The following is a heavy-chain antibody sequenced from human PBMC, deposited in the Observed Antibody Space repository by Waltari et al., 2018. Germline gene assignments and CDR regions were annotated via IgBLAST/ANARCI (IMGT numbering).Heavy chain of an antibody. CDR2: ISFDGKKI. V-gene: IGHV3-30*02. D-gene: IGHD4-17*01. CDR1: GFLFSRHG. J-gene: IGHJ3*01. Sequence: VQLLESGGGVVQPGGSLRLSCAASGFLFSRHGMHWVRQIPGKGLEWVGFISFDGKKIFDADSVRGRFSISRDNSDNMVFLQMNSLRPEDSGVYYCAKDGDYSLTEYDAFDVWGQGTVVTVSP. CDR3: AKDGDYSLTEYDAFDV.